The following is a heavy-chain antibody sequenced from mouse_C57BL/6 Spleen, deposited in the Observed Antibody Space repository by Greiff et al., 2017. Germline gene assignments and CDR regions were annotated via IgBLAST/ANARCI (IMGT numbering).Heavy chain of an antibody. CDR2: IYPGDGDT. CDR1: GYAFSSSW. CDR3: ARGRGRGDMDY. Sequence: QVQLQQSGPELVKPGASVKISCKASGYAFSSSWMNWVKQRPGKGLEWIGRIYPGDGDTNYNGKFKGKATLTADKSSSTAYMQLSSLTSEDSAVYFCARGRGRGDMDYWGQGTSVTVSS. V-gene: IGHV1-82*01. J-gene: IGHJ4*01. D-gene: IGHD1-3*01.